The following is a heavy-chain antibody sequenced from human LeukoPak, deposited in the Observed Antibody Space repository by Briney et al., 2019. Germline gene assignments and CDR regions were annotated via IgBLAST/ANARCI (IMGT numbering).Heavy chain of an antibody. CDR3: ARRHYFWESGVEGWDFDL. Sequence: PSETLSLTCAVYGGSFSGYYWSWIRQPPGKGLEWIGEINHSGSTNYNPSLKSRVTISVDTSKNQFSLKLSSVTAADTAVYYCARRHYFWESGVEGWDFDLWGRGTLVTVSS. J-gene: IGHJ2*01. CDR1: GGSFSGYY. CDR2: INHSGST. D-gene: IGHD3-16*01. V-gene: IGHV4-34*01.